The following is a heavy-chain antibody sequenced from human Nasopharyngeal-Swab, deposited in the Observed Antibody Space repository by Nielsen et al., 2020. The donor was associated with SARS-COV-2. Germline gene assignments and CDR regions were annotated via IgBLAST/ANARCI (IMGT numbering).Heavy chain of an antibody. CDR3: ARGDDSSGFSITLDY. CDR1: GFTFSSYE. D-gene: IGHD3-22*01. J-gene: IGHJ4*02. V-gene: IGHV3-48*03. Sequence: GGSLRLSCAASGFTFSSYEMNWVRQAPGKGLEWVSYISGSGSTIYYADSVKGRFTISSDKAKNSLYLQMNSLRAEDTAVYYCARGDDSSGFSITLDYWGQGTLVTVSS. CDR2: ISGSGSTI.